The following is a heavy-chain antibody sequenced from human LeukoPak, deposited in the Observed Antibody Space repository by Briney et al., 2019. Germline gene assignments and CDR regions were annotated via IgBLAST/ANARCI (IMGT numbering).Heavy chain of an antibody. CDR1: GFNFDKYG. D-gene: IGHD1-1*01. V-gene: IGHV3-30*02. J-gene: IGHJ4*02. CDR3: ANLDDY. CDR2: IRFDGSDE. Sequence: PGGSLRLSCAASGFNFDKYGMHWVRQAPGKGLEWVTFIRFDGSDEYYADSVKGRFSISRDNSKKQLYVQMNSLKSEDTAVYYCANLDDYWGQGTLVTVSS.